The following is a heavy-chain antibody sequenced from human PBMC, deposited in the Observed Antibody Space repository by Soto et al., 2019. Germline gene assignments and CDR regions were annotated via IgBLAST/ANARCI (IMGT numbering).Heavy chain of an antibody. CDR3: AKDRVPNGRSAYYSILTDS. J-gene: IGHJ4*02. CDR1: EGTIIKYA. CDR2: ISYNGGGT. Sequence: VRSLRHCWTAAEGTIIKYASTCTRQTPGKGLEWVSAISYNGGGTYYVDSVKGRFTVSRDNSKNTLYLQMHSLRAKDTAVYYCAKDRVPNGRSAYYSILTDSWGQGTVVTVSS. D-gene: IGHD3-22*01. V-gene: IGHV3-23*01.